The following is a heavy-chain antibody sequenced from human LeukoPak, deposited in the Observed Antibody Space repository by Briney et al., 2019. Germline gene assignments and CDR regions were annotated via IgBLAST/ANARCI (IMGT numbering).Heavy chain of an antibody. D-gene: IGHD1-26*01. CDR3: ARVRTGSYYYYYGMDV. CDR2: INPNSGGT. CDR1: GYTFTGYY. Sequence: ASVKVSCKASGYTFTGYYIDWVRQAPGQGLEWLGLINPNSGGTNYAQKFQGRVIVTRDTSISTAYMELYSLRSDDTAVYYCARVRTGSYYYYYGMDVWGQGTTVTVSS. V-gene: IGHV1-2*02. J-gene: IGHJ6*02.